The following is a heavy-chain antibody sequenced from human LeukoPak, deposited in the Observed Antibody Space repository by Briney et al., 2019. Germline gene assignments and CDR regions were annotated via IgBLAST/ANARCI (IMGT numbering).Heavy chain of an antibody. CDR1: GYTFTSYG. V-gene: IGHV1-18*01. Sequence: ASVKVSCKASGYTFTSYGISWVRQAPGQGLEWMGWISGYNGYTNSAQKVQGRVTMTTDTSTTTAYMELRSLRSDDTAVYYCARRVATTDHFDYWGQGTLVTVSS. CDR3: ARRVATTDHFDY. CDR2: ISGYNGYT. J-gene: IGHJ4*02. D-gene: IGHD5-12*01.